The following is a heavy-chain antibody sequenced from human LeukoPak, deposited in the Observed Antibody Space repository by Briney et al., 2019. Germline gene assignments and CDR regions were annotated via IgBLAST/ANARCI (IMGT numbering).Heavy chain of an antibody. CDR2: IWYDGSNN. V-gene: IGHV3-33*01. CDR3: ARAAYGLGSFAYNYYGMDV. Sequence: GGSLRLSCAASGFTFTTYGMHWVRQAPGKGPEWVALIWYDGSNNYYADSVKGRFTISRDNSKNTLYVQMNILRAEDTAVYYCARAAYGLGSFAYNYYGMDVWGQGTTVTVSS. J-gene: IGHJ6*02. D-gene: IGHD3-10*01. CDR1: GFTFTTYG.